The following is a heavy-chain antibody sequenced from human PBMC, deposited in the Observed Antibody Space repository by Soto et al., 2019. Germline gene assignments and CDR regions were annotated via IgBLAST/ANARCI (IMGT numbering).Heavy chain of an antibody. Sequence: SETLSLTCSVSGGSVYSTSYYWGWIRQPPGKGLEWVGHIFYGGSTYYNPSLESRVAISVDTSKNQVSLRLTSVTAADTAVYYCARRLASGSPYFDYWGQGTLVTVSS. CDR3: ARRLASGSPYFDY. CDR2: IFYGGST. D-gene: IGHD3-10*01. V-gene: IGHV4-39*01. CDR1: GGSVYSTSYY. J-gene: IGHJ4*02.